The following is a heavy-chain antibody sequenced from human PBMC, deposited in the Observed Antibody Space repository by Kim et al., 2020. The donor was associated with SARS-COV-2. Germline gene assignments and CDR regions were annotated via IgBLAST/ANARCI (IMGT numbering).Heavy chain of an antibody. CDR3: ARERRVGGYYGSGSYGNSYGMDV. CDR1: GFTFSSYE. J-gene: IGHJ6*02. V-gene: IGHV3-48*03. D-gene: IGHD3-10*01. CDR2: ISSSGSTI. Sequence: GGSLRLSCAASGFTFSSYEMNWVRQAPGKGLEWVSYISSSGSTIYYADSVKGRFTISRDNAKNSLYLQMNSLRAEDTAVYYCARERRVGGYYGSGSYGNSYGMDVWGQGTTVTVSS.